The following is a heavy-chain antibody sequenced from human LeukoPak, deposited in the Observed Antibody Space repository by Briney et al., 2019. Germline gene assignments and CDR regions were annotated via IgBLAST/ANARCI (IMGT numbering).Heavy chain of an antibody. J-gene: IGHJ4*02. CDR1: GYTFTSYG. CDR3: ARATLHDFYFNY. D-gene: IGHD1-1*01. Sequence: ASVKVSCKASGYTFTSYGISWVRQAPGQGLEWMGWISAYNGNTNYAQKLQGRVTLTRDTSTSTVYMELNSLRSEDTAVHYCARATLHDFYFNYWGQGTLVTVSS. CDR2: ISAYNGNT. V-gene: IGHV1-18*01.